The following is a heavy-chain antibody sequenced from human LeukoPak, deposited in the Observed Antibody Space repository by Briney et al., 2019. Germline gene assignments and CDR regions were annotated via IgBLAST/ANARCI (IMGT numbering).Heavy chain of an antibody. V-gene: IGHV1-69*01. CDR2: IIPIFGTA. D-gene: IGHD2-8*01. J-gene: IGHJ5*02. CDR3: AREIGYCTNGVCP. Sequence: ASVKVSCKASGGTFSSFAISWVRQAPGQGLEWMGGIIPIFGTANYAQKFQGRVTITADESTSTAYMELSSLRSEDTAVYYCAREIGYCTNGVCPWGQGTLVTVSS. CDR1: GGTFSSFA.